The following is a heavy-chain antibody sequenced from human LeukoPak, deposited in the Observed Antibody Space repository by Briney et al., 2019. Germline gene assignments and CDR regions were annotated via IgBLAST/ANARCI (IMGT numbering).Heavy chain of an antibody. V-gene: IGHV4-59*01. CDR3: ARDSSPTQY. J-gene: IGHJ4*02. CDR2: IYYSGST. CDR1: GGSISSYY. Sequence: SETLSLTCTVSGGSISSYYWSWIRQPPGKGLEWIGYIYYSGSTNYNPSLKSRVTISVDTSKNQFSLKLSSVTAADTAVYYCARDSSPTQYWGQGTPVTVSS.